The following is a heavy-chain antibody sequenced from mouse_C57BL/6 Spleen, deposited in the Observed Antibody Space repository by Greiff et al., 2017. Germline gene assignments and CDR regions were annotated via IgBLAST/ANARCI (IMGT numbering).Heavy chain of an antibody. CDR2: LDPSTGNT. J-gene: IGHJ3*01. CDR1: GFNIKNTY. D-gene: IGHD2-4*01. V-gene: IGHV14-3*01. Sequence: VQLQQSVAELVRPGASVKLSCTASGFNIKNTYMHWVKQRPEQGLEWIGRLDPSTGNTKYAPKFQDKATVTADTSSNTAYLQLSSLTSEDTAIYYCARPLPIYYDYDVGFAYWGQGTLVTVSA. CDR3: ARPLPIYYDYDVGFAY.